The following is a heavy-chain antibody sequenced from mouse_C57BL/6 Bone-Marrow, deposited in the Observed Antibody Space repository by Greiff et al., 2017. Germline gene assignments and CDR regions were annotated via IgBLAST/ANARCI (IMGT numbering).Heavy chain of an antibody. CDR3: ARKGDGNLFAY. CDR1: GYTFTSYG. D-gene: IGHD2-1*01. CDR2: IYPRSGNT. J-gene: IGHJ3*01. V-gene: IGHV1-81*01. Sequence: VKLVESGAELARPGASVKLSCKASGYTFTSYGISWVKQRTGQGLEWIGEIYPRSGNTYYNEKFKGKATLTADKSSSTAYMELRSLTSEDSAVYFCARKGDGNLFAYWGQGTLVTVSA.